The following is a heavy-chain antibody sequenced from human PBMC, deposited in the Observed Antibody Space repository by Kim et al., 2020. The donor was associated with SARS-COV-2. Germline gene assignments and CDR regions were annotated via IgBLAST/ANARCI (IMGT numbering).Heavy chain of an antibody. J-gene: IGHJ4*02. D-gene: IGHD2-15*01. CDR1: GFTFSSYG. Sequence: GGSLRLSCAASGFTFSSYGMHWVRQAPGKGLEWVAFISYDGSNKYYADSVKGRFTISRDNSKNTLYLQMNSLRAEDTAVYYCAKDLHCSGGSCYSPDYWGQGTLVTVSS. V-gene: IGHV3-30*18. CDR3: AKDLHCSGGSCYSPDY. CDR2: ISYDGSNK.